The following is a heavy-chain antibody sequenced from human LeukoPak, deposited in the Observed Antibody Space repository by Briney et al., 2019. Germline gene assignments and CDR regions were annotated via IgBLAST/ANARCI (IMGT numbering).Heavy chain of an antibody. V-gene: IGHV4-4*07. J-gene: IGHJ1*01. D-gene: IGHD5-24*01. CDR1: GGSISSYY. Sequence: SETLSLTCTVSGGSISSYYWSWIRQPAGKGLEWIGRIYTSGSTNYNPSLKSRVTMSVDTSKNQFSLKLSSVTAADTAVYYCASTIHSRLGEYFQHWGQGTLVAVSS. CDR3: ASTIHSRLGEYFQH. CDR2: IYTSGST.